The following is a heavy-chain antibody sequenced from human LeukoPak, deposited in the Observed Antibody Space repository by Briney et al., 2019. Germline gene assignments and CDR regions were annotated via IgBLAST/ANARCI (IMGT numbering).Heavy chain of an antibody. D-gene: IGHD5-12*01. CDR1: GSTFSRNW. Sequence: GESLKISCEASGSTFSRNWVELSRQMPGKGLEWMGIIYPSDSETRYSPSFQGQVTISADKSISTTYLQWSCLSASDTAMYYGARPSNSGNDYWGQGALVTVSS. V-gene: IGHV5-51*01. CDR3: ARPSNSGNDY. CDR2: IYPSDSET. J-gene: IGHJ4*02.